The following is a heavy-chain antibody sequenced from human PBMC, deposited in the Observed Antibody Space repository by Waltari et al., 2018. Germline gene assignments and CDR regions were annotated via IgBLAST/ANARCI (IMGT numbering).Heavy chain of an antibody. CDR1: GFTFDVYT. V-gene: IGHV3-43*01. Sequence: EVQLVESGGVVVQTGGSLRLSCHASGFTFDVYTMHWVRQAPGKGLEWVSLISWDGGSTYYADSVKGRFTISRDNSKKSLYLQMNSLRTEDTALYYCAKDLAAAALVTGFDYWGQGTLVTVSS. CDR3: AKDLAAAALVTGFDY. D-gene: IGHD6-13*01. CDR2: ISWDGGST. J-gene: IGHJ4*02.